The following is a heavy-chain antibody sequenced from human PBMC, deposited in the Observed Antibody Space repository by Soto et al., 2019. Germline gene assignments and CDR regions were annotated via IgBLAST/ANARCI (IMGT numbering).Heavy chain of an antibody. J-gene: IGHJ4*02. V-gene: IGHV1-69*13. D-gene: IGHD6-13*01. Sequence: GASVKVSCKAPGGTFSSYRIDWVRQAPGEGLEWVGGIIPIRRSADYAQKFRGRVTISADDSARTTYLELSSLKSQDTAVYYCVRDSGAKLSSSWGQGTLVTVSS. CDR2: IIPIRRSA. CDR3: VRDSGAKLSSS. CDR1: GGTFSSYR.